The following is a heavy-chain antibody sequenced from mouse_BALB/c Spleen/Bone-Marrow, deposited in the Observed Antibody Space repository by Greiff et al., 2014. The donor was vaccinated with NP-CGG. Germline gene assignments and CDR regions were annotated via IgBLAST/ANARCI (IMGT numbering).Heavy chain of an antibody. CDR3: ASVYDYGRGYAMDY. V-gene: IGHV1-80*01. J-gene: IGHJ4*01. Sequence: QVQLQQPGAEVMRPGSSVNISCKASGYAFSNYGMNWVKQRPGQGLEWIGQIYPGDGDTNYNGKFKGRVTLTADKSSSTAYMQLSSLTSEDSAVYFSASVYDYGRGYAMDYWGQGTSVTVSS. CDR2: IYPGDGDT. D-gene: IGHD2-4*01. CDR1: GYAFSNYG.